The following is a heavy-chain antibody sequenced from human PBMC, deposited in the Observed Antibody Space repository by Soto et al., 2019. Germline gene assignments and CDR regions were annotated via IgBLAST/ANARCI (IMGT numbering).Heavy chain of an antibody. CDR2: INPSGGST. J-gene: IGHJ3*02. D-gene: IGHD1-26*01. CDR1: GYTFTSYY. Sequence: ASVKVSCKASGYTFTSYYMHWVRQAPGQGLEWMGIINPSGGSTSYAQKFQGRVTMTRDTSTSTVYMELSSLRSEDTAVYYCTHGSNWGGDRDAVLYAFDIWGQ. CDR3: THGSNWGGDRDAVLYAFDI. V-gene: IGHV1-46*01.